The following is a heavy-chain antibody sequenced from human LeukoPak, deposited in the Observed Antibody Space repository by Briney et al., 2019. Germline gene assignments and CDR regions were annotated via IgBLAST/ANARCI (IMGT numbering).Heavy chain of an antibody. CDR2: INPNSGGT. CDR1: GYTFTSYD. V-gene: IGHV1-2*02. Sequence: GASVKVSCKASGYTFTSYDINWVRQAPGQGLEWMGWINPNSGGTNYAQKFQGRVTMTRDTSISTAYMELSRLRSDDTAVYYCARAPSVGYFDWLLYYYYMDVWGKGTTVTVSS. CDR3: ARAPSVGYFDWLLYYYYMDV. D-gene: IGHD3-9*01. J-gene: IGHJ6*03.